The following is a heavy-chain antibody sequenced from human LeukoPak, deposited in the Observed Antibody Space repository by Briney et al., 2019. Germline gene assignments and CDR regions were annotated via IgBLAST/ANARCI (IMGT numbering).Heavy chain of an antibody. Sequence: GGSLRLSCAAAGFTVSAYAMARVRQAPGKGLEWVSTIYDDNTYYADSVKGRFSISTENSKNTLYLKMNSLRVEDTAVYLCAARKVRGVWFYIDYWGQGTLVTVSS. CDR2: IYDDNT. V-gene: IGHV3-23*01. D-gene: IGHD3-10*01. J-gene: IGHJ4*02. CDR3: AARKVRGVWFYIDY. CDR1: GFTVSAYA.